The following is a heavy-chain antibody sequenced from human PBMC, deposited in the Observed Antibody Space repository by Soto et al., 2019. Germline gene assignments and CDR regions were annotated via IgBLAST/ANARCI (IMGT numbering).Heavy chain of an antibody. CDR3: ARGRYGSGSAVDY. D-gene: IGHD3-10*01. J-gene: IGHJ4*02. CDR1: GFTFSNFW. Sequence: EVQVVESGGGLVQPGGSLRLSCAASGFTFSNFWMHWVRQAPGKGLVWVSRSNSDGSSTTYADSVKGRFTISRDNAKNTLYLQMKSLRAEDTAVYYCARGRYGSGSAVDYWGQGTLVTVSS. V-gene: IGHV3-74*01. CDR2: SNSDGSST.